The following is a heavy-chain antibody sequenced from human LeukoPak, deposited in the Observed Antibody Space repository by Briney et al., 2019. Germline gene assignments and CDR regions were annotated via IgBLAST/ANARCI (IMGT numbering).Heavy chain of an antibody. J-gene: IGHJ4*02. CDR1: GFTFSSYG. Sequence: GGSLRLSCAASGFTFSSYGMHWVRQAPGKGLEWVAVISYDGSNKYYADSVKGRFTISRDNSKNTLYLQMNSLRAEDTAVYYCARAGDISAAAGNYFDYWGQGTLVTVSS. CDR2: ISYDGSNK. V-gene: IGHV3-30*03. D-gene: IGHD6-13*01. CDR3: ARAGDISAAAGNYFDY.